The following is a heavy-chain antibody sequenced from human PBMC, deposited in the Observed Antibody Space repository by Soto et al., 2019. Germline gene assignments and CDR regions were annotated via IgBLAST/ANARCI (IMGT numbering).Heavy chain of an antibody. V-gene: IGHV5-51*01. CDR2: IYPADSDA. CDR3: VKRGTYGEPLDY. J-gene: IGHJ4*02. CDR1: GYYFSSDW. Sequence: PGESLKISCEGSGYYFSSDWIAWVRQMSGKGLEFMGIIYPADSDARYSPSFQGQVTISVDKSLRTAYLQWSSLKASDTAMYYCVKRGTYGEPLDYWGQGTLVTVSS. D-gene: IGHD3-10*01.